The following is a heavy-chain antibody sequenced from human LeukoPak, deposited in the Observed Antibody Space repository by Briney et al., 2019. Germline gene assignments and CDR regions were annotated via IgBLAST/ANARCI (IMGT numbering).Heavy chain of an antibody. J-gene: IGHJ4*02. CDR2: IYYSGST. V-gene: IGHV4-39*07. CDR3: AREGSQYYFDY. Sequence: PPETLSLTCTVSGGSISSSSYYWGWIRQPPGKGLEWIGSIYYSGSTYYNPSLKSRVTISVDTSKNQSSLKLSSVTAADTAVYYCAREGSQYYFDYWGQGTLVTVSS. CDR1: GGSISSSSYY.